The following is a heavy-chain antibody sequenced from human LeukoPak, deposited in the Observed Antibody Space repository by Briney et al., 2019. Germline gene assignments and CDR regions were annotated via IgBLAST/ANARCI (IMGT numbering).Heavy chain of an antibody. D-gene: IGHD5-18*01. J-gene: IGHJ4*02. CDR1: GFTFSSYA. CDR3: AREGVYSNGPFDY. Sequence: PGGSLRLSCAASGFTFSSYAMHWVRQAPGKGLEWVAVISHDGNNKYNADSVKGRFTISRENSENTLYLQTNSLRAEDTAVYYCAREGVYSNGPFDYWGQGTRVTVSS. CDR2: ISHDGNNK. V-gene: IGHV3-30-3*01.